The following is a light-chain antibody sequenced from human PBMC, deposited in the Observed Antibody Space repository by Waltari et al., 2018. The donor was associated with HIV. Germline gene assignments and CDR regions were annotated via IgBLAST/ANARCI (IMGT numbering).Light chain of an antibody. Sequence: QSVLTQPPSASGTLGPGVTIPCFGSSSNIGTNTFNWYQPLPGAAPKLIIFRNHQRPSGVPDRFSCSQSGTSAFLTITGLLPGDEATYYCAAWDASLHVVFGGGTQLTVL. V-gene: IGLV1-44*01. CDR3: AAWDASLHVV. CDR2: RNH. CDR1: SSNIGTNT. J-gene: IGLJ2*01.